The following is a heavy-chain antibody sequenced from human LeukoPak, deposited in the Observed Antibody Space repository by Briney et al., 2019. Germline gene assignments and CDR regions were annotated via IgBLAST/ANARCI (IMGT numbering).Heavy chain of an antibody. D-gene: IGHD5-12*01. CDR1: GGSISRSSNY. CDR2: VYYSGSA. Sequence: SETLSLTCTVSGGSISRSSNYWGWIRQPPGKGLEWIGTVYYSGSATYNPSLRSRVTISINTSNNQFSLKVNSVTAADTAVYYCASGYEGFDYWGQGTLVTVSS. CDR3: ASGYEGFDY. J-gene: IGHJ4*02. V-gene: IGHV4-39*07.